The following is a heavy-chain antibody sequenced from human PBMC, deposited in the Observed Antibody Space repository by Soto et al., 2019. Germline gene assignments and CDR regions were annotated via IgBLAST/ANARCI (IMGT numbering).Heavy chain of an antibody. D-gene: IGHD6-6*01. V-gene: IGHV4-30-2*01. CDR2: IYHSGST. CDR3: ARVVLAARTLNAFDI. Sequence: PSETLSLTCAVSGGSISSGGYSWSWIRQPPGKGLEWIGYIYHSGSTYYNPSLKSRVTISVDRSKNQFSLKLSSVTAADTAVYYCARVVLAARTLNAFDIWGQGTMVTVSS. J-gene: IGHJ3*02. CDR1: GGSISSGGYS.